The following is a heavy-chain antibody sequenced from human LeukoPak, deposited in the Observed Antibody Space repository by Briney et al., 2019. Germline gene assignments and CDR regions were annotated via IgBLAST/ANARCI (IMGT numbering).Heavy chain of an antibody. CDR2: LYTSGDT. Sequence: PSETLSLTCTVSGGSISSYYWSWIRQPAGKGLGWIGRLYTSGDTNYNPSLKSRLTMSLDTSKNQFSLKLSSVTAADTAVYYCARDEHGYGDYGTFDYWGQGTLVTVSS. D-gene: IGHD4-17*01. V-gene: IGHV4-4*07. CDR3: ARDEHGYGDYGTFDY. J-gene: IGHJ4*02. CDR1: GGSISSYY.